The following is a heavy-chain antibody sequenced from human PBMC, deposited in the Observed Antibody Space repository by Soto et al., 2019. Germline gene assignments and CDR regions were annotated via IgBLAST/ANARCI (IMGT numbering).Heavy chain of an antibody. J-gene: IGHJ4*02. V-gene: IGHV3-30-3*01. CDR1: GFTFSSYA. CDR3: AKARDSSGYYVDY. CDR2: ISYDGRNK. D-gene: IGHD3-22*01. Sequence: GGSLRLSCAASGFTFSSYAMHWVRQAPGKGLKWVAVISYDGRNKYYADSVKGRFTISRDNSKNTLYLQMNSLRAEDTAVYYCAKARDSSGYYVDYWGQGTLVTVSS.